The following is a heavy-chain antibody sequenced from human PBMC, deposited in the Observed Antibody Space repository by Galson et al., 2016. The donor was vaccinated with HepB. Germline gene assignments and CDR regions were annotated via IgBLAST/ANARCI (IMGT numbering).Heavy chain of an antibody. V-gene: IGHV5-10-1*01. CDR2: IDPSDSYT. CDR1: KYSFTSYW. Sequence: QSGAEVKKPGESLRISCKGSKYSFTSYWINWVRQMPGKGLEWMGKIDPSDSYTNYSPSFQGHVTITADKSTNTAYLQWNSLKDSDTAIYYCARRASSGWYWVFDDWGQGPLVAGAS. J-gene: IGHJ4*02. CDR3: ARRASSGWYWVFDD. D-gene: IGHD6-19*01.